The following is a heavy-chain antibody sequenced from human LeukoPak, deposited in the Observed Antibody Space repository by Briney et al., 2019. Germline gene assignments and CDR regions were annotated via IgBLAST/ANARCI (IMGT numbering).Heavy chain of an antibody. Sequence: GGSLRLSCAASGFTFSSHWMSWVRQAPGKGLGWVANIKQDGSGKYYVDSVKGRFTISRDNAKNSLYLQMNSLRAEDTAVYYCARVEADITIFGVVISYYYYGMDVWGQGTTVTVSS. CDR2: IKQDGSGK. V-gene: IGHV3-7*01. J-gene: IGHJ6*02. D-gene: IGHD3-3*01. CDR1: GFTFSSHW. CDR3: ARVEADITIFGVVISYYYYGMDV.